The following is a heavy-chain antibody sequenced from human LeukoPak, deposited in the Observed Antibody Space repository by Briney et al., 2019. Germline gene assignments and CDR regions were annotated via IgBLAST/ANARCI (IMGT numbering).Heavy chain of an antibody. D-gene: IGHD6-6*01. J-gene: IGHJ6*03. V-gene: IGHV3-30-3*01. CDR1: GFTFSSYA. Sequence: GGSLRLSCGASGFTFSSYAMHWARQAPGKGLEWVAVISYDGSNKYYADSVKGRFTISRDNSKNTLYLQMNSLRAEDTAVYYCAKVGYSSSSHYYYYMDVWGKGTTVTVSS. CDR3: AKVGYSSSSHYYYYMDV. CDR2: ISYDGSNK.